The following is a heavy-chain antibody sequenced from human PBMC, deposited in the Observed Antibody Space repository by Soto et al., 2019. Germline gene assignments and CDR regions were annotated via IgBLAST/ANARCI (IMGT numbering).Heavy chain of an antibody. CDR1: AFTFISYG. D-gene: IGHD1-26*01. CDR2: ISYDGSKK. CDR3: AKGRNSGTASGMEV. Sequence: GVPLRLPGSASAFTFISYGMHLVRPAPGKGLEWVASISYDGSKKYYADSVKGRFTISRDNSKNTLYLQMSSLRPEDTAVYDCAKGRNSGTASGMEVWGQGTTVTVSA. V-gene: IGHV3-30*18. J-gene: IGHJ6*01.